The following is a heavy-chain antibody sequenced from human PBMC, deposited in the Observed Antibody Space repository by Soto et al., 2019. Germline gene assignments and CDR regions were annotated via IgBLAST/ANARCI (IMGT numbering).Heavy chain of an antibody. CDR1: GFSFSRDW. CDR3: ASAVADGKYYFDY. Sequence: GGSLRLSCAASGFSFSRDWMSWVRQAPGKGLEWVANIKQDGSEKYYVDSVKGRFTSSRDNAKNSLYLQMNSLRAEDTAVYYCASAVADGKYYFDYWGLGTLVTVSS. CDR2: IKQDGSEK. J-gene: IGHJ4*02. V-gene: IGHV3-7*05. D-gene: IGHD1-1*01.